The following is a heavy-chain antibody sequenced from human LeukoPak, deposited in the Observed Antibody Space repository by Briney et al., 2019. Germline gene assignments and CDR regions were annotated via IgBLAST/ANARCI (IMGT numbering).Heavy chain of an antibody. CDR1: GFTFSSYW. CDR3: ARDRGYSYGYYFDY. D-gene: IGHD5-18*01. CDR2: IKQDGSEK. Sequence: GGSLRLSCAASGFTFSSYWMSWVRQAPGKGLEWVANIKQDGSEKYYVDSVKGRFTISRDNAKNSLYLQMNSLRAEDTAVYYCARDRGYSYGYYFDYWGQGTLATVSS. V-gene: IGHV3-7*01. J-gene: IGHJ4*02.